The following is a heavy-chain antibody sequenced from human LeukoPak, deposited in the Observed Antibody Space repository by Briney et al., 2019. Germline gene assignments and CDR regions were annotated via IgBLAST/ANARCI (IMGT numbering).Heavy chain of an antibody. Sequence: PSETLSLTCTVSGAAIRAYYWTWIRKRPGKGLEWIGYIYNSGSTHYNPSLKSRVTMSVDTSKNQFSLKVTSVTPADTAVYYCASGRDQQTCFQYWGQGTLATVSS. CDR1: GAAIRAYY. J-gene: IGHJ1*01. D-gene: IGHD1-26*01. CDR2: IYNSGST. CDR3: ASGRDQQTCFQY. V-gene: IGHV4-59*01.